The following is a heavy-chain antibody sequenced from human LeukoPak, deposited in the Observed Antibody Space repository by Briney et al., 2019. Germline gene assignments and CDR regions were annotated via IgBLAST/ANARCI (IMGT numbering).Heavy chain of an antibody. CDR2: IYHSGST. V-gene: IGHV4-4*02. J-gene: IGHJ4*02. D-gene: IGHD5-12*01. CDR1: GGSISSSNW. CDR3: ARVLGYDYLFDY. Sequence: SETLSLTCAVSGGSISSSNWWSWVRQPPGKGLEWIGEIYHSGSTNYNPSLKSRVTISVDKSKNQFSLRLSSVTAADTAVYYCARVLGYDYLFDYWGQGTLVTVSS.